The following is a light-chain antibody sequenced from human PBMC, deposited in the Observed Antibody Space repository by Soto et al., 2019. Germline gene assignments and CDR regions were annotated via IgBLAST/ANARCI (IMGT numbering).Light chain of an antibody. CDR3: QHYGDSSWT. Sequence: ELVLTQSPVALSLSSGERATLSCRASQSVSSTLCTWYQQKPGQAPRLLIYGVSSRATGIPDRFSGSGSGTDFTLNISRVAPEDFAVYFCQHYGDSSWTFGQGSRVEIK. CDR2: GVS. J-gene: IGKJ1*01. CDR1: QSVSSTL. V-gene: IGKV3-20*01.